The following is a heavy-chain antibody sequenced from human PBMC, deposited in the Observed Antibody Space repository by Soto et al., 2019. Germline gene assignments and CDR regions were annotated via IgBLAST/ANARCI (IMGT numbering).Heavy chain of an antibody. Sequence: EASVKVSCKVSGYTLTELSMHWVRQAPGKGLEWMGGFDPEDGETIYAQKFQGRVTMTEDTSTDTAYMELSSLRSEDTAVYYCATGYCSGGSCYHHYYYYGMDVWGQGTTVTVSS. J-gene: IGHJ6*02. V-gene: IGHV1-24*01. CDR2: FDPEDGET. D-gene: IGHD2-15*01. CDR1: GYTLTELS. CDR3: ATGYCSGGSCYHHYYYYGMDV.